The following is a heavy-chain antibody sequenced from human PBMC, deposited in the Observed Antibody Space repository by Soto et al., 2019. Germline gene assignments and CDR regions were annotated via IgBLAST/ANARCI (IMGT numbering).Heavy chain of an antibody. Sequence: QAPGKGLGWVSAISGRGGSTYYADSRKGRVTISRDHSKNTVDFQMNSLRAEDTAVYYCAKEWIAVAGNCFDYWGQGTLVTVSS. D-gene: IGHD6-19*01. CDR2: ISGRGGST. CDR3: AKEWIAVAGNCFDY. V-gene: IGHV3-23*01. J-gene: IGHJ4*02.